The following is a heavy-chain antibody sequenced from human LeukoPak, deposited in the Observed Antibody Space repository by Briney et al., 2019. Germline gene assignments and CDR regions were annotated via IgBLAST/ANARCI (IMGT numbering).Heavy chain of an antibody. CDR3: ARDFPWRSDAFDI. V-gene: IGHV1-18*01. CDR1: GYAFASHG. CDR2: ISPFNGNT. Sequence: PGASVKVSCKASGYAFASHGISWVRQAPGQGLEWMGWISPFNGNTNYAQNLQGRVTMTTNTSTSTAYMELRSLRSDDTAVYYCARDFPWRSDAFDIWGQGTMVTVSS. J-gene: IGHJ3*02. D-gene: IGHD3-10*01.